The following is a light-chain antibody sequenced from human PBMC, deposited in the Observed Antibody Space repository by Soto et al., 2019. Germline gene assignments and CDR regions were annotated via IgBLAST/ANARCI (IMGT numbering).Light chain of an antibody. Sequence: EIVLTQSPATLYLSPGERATLSCRASQSVNTYLAWYQHKPGQAPRLLIYDASNRATGIPARFSGSGSGTDFTLTISSLEPEDFAVYYCQQRSDWPTFGPGTKVEI. J-gene: IGKJ3*01. CDR2: DAS. V-gene: IGKV3-11*01. CDR1: QSVNTY. CDR3: QQRSDWPT.